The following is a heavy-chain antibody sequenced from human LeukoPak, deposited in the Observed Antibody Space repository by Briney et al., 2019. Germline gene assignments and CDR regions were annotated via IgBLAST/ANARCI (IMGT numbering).Heavy chain of an antibody. J-gene: IGHJ4*02. CDR1: GFTFSNYA. Sequence: GGSLRLSCAASGFTFSNYAMNWVRQAPGKGLEWVSSISGSSSYIYYADSVKGRFTISRDNSKNTLYLQMNSLRAEDTAVYYCARRSGIAVAGAFDYWGQGTLVTVSS. CDR3: ARRSGIAVAGAFDY. D-gene: IGHD6-19*01. CDR2: ISGSSSYI. V-gene: IGHV3-21*04.